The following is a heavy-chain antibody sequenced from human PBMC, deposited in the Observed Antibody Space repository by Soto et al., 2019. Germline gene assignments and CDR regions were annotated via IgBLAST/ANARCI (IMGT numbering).Heavy chain of an antibody. CDR1: GLTFSSYW. Sequence: EVQLVESGGGLVQPGGSLRVSCAASGLTFSSYWMTWVRQAPGKGLEWVANIKQDGSEKYYVDSVKGRFTMSRDNAKKSLDLQMHILKAEDTAVYYCARTAIPGRGIDYWGQGTLVTGS. CDR3: ARTAIPGRGIDY. J-gene: IGHJ4*02. CDR2: IKQDGSEK. D-gene: IGHD1-26*01. V-gene: IGHV3-7*01.